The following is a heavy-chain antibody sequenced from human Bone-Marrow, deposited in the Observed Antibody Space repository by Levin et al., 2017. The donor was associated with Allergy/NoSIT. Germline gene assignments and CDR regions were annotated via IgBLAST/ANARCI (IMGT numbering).Heavy chain of an antibody. CDR1: GDSISGYF. D-gene: IGHD5-24*01. V-gene: IGHV4-59*01. Sequence: RASETLSLTCSVSGDSISGYFWSWIRQSPGKGLEWIASIHSAGTTKHNPSLKSRVTISVDPSQNQYSLNLDSVSAADTAVYYCVRNVEMATVGWRWFDPWGQGILVTVSS. J-gene: IGHJ5*02. CDR3: VRNVEMATVGWRWFDP. CDR2: IHSAGTT.